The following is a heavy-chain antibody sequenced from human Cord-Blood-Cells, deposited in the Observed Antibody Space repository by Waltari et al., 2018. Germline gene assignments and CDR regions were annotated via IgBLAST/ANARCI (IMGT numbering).Heavy chain of an antibody. Sequence: EVQLVQSGAEVKKPGESLKISCKGSGYSFTSYWIGWVRQMPGKGLEWMGIIYPGDSGSRYSPSCEGQVTISAGKSISTAYLQGSSLKASDTAMYYCARPHHSSSSEWYFDLWGLGTLVTVSS. J-gene: IGHJ2*01. V-gene: IGHV5-51*01. CDR2: IYPGDSGS. CDR1: GYSFTSYW. D-gene: IGHD6-6*01. CDR3: ARPHHSSSSEWYFDL.